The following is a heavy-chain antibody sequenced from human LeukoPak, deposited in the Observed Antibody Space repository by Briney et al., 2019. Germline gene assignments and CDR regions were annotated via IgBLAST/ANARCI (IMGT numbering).Heavy chain of an antibody. CDR3: ATEPFDFPARQFDY. CDR1: GYNLTELS. V-gene: IGHV1-24*01. Sequence: ASVKVSCKVSGYNLTELSMHWVRQAPGKGLEWMGGFDPEDGETIYAQKFQGRVTMTEDTSTDTAYMELSSLRSEGTAVYYCATEPFDFPARQFDYWAREPWSPSPQ. J-gene: IGHJ4*02. CDR2: FDPEDGET. D-gene: IGHD3-9*01.